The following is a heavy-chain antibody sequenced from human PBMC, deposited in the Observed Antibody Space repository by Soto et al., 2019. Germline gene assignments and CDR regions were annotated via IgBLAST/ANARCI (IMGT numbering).Heavy chain of an antibody. J-gene: IGHJ4*02. CDR3: AALHSGYSSSWYDY. V-gene: IGHV3-13*01. CDR1: GFTFSSYD. CDR2: IGTAGDT. D-gene: IGHD6-13*01. Sequence: GGSLRLSCAASGFTFSSYDMHWVRQATGKGLEWVSAIGTAGDTYYPGSVKGRFTISRENAKNSLYLQMNSLRAGDTAVYYGAALHSGYSSSWYDYWGQGTLVTVSS.